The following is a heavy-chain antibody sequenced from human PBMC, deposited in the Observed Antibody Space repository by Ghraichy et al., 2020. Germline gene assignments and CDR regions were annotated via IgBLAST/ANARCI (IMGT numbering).Heavy chain of an antibody. J-gene: IGHJ4*02. CDR1: GYSFTNYG. V-gene: IGHV1-18*01. D-gene: IGHD2-15*01. CDR3: AREALGCGGGSCSPLGPSDY. Sequence: ASVKVSCKASGYSFTNYGISWVRQAPRQGLEWMGWISAYNGKTNYAQKFQGRVIMTTDTSTSTAYMELRSLRSDDTAVYYCAREALGCGGGSCSPLGPSDYWGQGTLVTVSS. CDR2: ISAYNGKT.